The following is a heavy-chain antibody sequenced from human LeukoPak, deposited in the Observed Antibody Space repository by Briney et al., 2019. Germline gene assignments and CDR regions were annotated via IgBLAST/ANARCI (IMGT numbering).Heavy chain of an antibody. CDR1: GYTFTGYY. D-gene: IGHD3-22*01. Sequence: ASVKVSCKXSGYTFTGYYMHWVRPAPGQGLEWMGRINPNSGGTNYSQKFQGRVTMTRDTSISTAYMELSRLRSDDTAVYYCARGEMYYDSSGYNYWGQGTLVTVSS. J-gene: IGHJ4*02. CDR3: ARGEMYYDSSGYNY. V-gene: IGHV1-2*06. CDR2: INPNSGGT.